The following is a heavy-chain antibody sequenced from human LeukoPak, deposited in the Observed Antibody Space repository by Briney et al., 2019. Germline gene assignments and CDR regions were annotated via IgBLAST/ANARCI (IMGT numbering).Heavy chain of an antibody. J-gene: IGHJ4*02. V-gene: IGHV3-30*04. CDR3: ARLGVYDSRVY. D-gene: IGHD3-22*01. CDR2: ISYDGSNK. Sequence: GGALRLSCAASGFTFSSYAMHWVRQAPGKGLEWVAVISYDGSNKYYADSVKGRFTISRDNSKNTLYLQMNSLRAEDTAVYYCARLGVYDSRVYWGQGTLVTVSS. CDR1: GFTFSSYA.